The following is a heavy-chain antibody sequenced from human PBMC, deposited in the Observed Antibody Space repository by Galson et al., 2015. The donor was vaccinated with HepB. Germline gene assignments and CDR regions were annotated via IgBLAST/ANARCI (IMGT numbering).Heavy chain of an antibody. CDR2: FTSTSSHI. Sequence: SLRLASAAYGFTFSTHSMNWVRQTQGKGLEGVSSFTSTSSHIHHADTVRGRFTIARDNAKKSRYLQMNSLRADDTAVYYCAREGGGSGTFTTSTWYFDLWGRGTLVTVSS. CDR1: GFTFSTHS. CDR3: AREGGGSGTFTTSTWYFDL. J-gene: IGHJ2*01. D-gene: IGHD3-10*01. V-gene: IGHV3-21*01.